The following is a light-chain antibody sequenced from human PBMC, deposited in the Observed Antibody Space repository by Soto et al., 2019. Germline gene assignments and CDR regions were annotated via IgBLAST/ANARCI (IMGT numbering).Light chain of an antibody. V-gene: IGKV3-20*01. Sequence: EIVLTQSPGTLSLSPGGRATLSCRASQSVSSSYLAWYQQKPGQAPRLLIYGASSRATGIPDRFSGSGSGTDFTLPISRLEHEDFAVYYCQQYGSSPGTFGQGTKVEIK. CDR1: QSVSSSY. J-gene: IGKJ1*01. CDR2: GAS. CDR3: QQYGSSPGT.